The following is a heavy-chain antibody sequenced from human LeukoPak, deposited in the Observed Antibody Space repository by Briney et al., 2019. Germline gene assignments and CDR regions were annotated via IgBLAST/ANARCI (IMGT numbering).Heavy chain of an antibody. V-gene: IGHV4-30-4*08. D-gene: IGHD6-13*01. Sequence: SQTLSLTCTVSGGSISSGDYYWSWIRQPPGKGLEWIGYIYYSGSTYYNPSLKSRVTISVDTSKNQFSLKLSSVTAADTAVYYCARHPAYSSSWFDYWGQGTLVTVSS. J-gene: IGHJ4*02. CDR3: ARHPAYSSSWFDY. CDR2: IYYSGST. CDR1: GGSISSGDYY.